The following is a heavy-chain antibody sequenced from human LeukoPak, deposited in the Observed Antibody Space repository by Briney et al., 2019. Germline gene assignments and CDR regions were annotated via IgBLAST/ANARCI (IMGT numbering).Heavy chain of an antibody. CDR1: GFSFSTYG. D-gene: IGHD3-10*01. V-gene: IGHV3-30*02. CDR2: IRYDGSNK. J-gene: IGHJ4*02. CDR3: ARKAGYYYGSGDY. Sequence: GGSLRLSCAASGFSFSTYGIHWVRQAPGKGLEWVAFIRYDGSNKYYADSVKGRFTISRDNSKNTLYLQMNSLRAEDTAVYYCARKAGYYYGSGDYWGQGTLVTVSS.